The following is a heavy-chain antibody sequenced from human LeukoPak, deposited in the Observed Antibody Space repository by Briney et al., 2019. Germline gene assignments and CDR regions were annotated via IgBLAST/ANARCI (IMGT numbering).Heavy chain of an antibody. CDR1: GFTFSSYG. J-gene: IGHJ4*02. D-gene: IGHD3-10*01. CDR3: AKPYYYGSRSYMDY. CDR2: ISYDGSKT. V-gene: IGHV3-30*18. Sequence: PGGSLRLSCAASGFTFSSYGMHCVRQAPGKGLEWVAVISYDGSKTYYADSVKGRFTISRDNSKNMLYLQMNSLRAEDTAVYYCAKPYYYGSRSYMDYWGQGTLVTVSS.